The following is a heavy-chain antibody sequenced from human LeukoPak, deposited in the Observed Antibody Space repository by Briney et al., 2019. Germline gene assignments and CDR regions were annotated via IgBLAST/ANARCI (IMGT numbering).Heavy chain of an antibody. V-gene: IGHV3-7*01. Sequence: GGSLRLSCAASGFTFSDYWMSWVRQSPGKGLEWVANIKHDGSEKYYVDSVEGRFTISRDNAKKSLYLQVNSLRAEDTAVYYCAREYDYGEFFDYWGQGTLVTVSS. CDR3: AREYDYGEFFDY. CDR1: GFTFSDYW. D-gene: IGHD4/OR15-4a*01. CDR2: IKHDGSEK. J-gene: IGHJ4*02.